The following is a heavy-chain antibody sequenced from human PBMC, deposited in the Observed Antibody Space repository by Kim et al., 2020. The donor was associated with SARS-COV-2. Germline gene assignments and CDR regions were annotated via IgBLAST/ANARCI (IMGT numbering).Heavy chain of an antibody. D-gene: IGHD3-10*01. CDR3: ARAYNYYGSGSYYGY. V-gene: IGHV3-74*01. Sequence: ADSVKGRFTISRDNAKNTLYLQMNSLRAEDTAVYYCARAYNYYGSGSYYGYWGQGTLVTVSS. J-gene: IGHJ4*02.